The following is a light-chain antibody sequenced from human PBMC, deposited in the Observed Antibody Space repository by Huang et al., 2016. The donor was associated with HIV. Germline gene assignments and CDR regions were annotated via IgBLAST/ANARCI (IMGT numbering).Light chain of an antibody. V-gene: IGKV3-15*01. J-gene: IGKJ1*01. CDR3: QQYNNWPQT. CDR1: QSFSSN. Sequence: EIVMMQSPATLSVSPGERATLSCRASQSFSSNLAWYQQKPGQAPRLLIYGASTRATGIPARFSGSVSGTEFTLTISSLQSEDFAVYYCQQYNNWPQTFGQGTKVEIK. CDR2: GAS.